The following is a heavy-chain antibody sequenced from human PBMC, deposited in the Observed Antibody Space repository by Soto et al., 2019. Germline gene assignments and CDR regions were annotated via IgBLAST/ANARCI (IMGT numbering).Heavy chain of an antibody. D-gene: IGHD2-2*01. Sequence: QGQLVQSGAEVKKPGVSVKVSCKASGYTFTSYGISWVRQAPGQGLEWMGWISGDNGNTNYAQHLQGRVTMTTDTFSSTAYMELRSLRSDDTAVYDCARGRDCRRTICYVDIMDDWGQGTTVTVSS. CDR2: ISGDNGNT. V-gene: IGHV1-18*01. J-gene: IGHJ6*02. CDR1: GYTFTSYG. CDR3: ARGRDCRRTICYVDIMDD.